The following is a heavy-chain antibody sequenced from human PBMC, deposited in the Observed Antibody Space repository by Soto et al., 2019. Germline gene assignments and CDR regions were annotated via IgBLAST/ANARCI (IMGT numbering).Heavy chain of an antibody. CDR3: ARVISGYDTGYYYYMDV. CDR1: GFSLSTSGVG. Sequence: SGPTLVNPTQTLTLTYTFSGFSLSTSGVGVGWLRQPPGKALEWLALIYWDDDKRHSPSLKSRLTITKDTSKNQVVLTMTNMDPVDTATYYCARVISGYDTGYYYYMDVWGKGTTVTVSS. J-gene: IGHJ6*03. V-gene: IGHV2-5*02. CDR2: IYWDDDK. D-gene: IGHD5-12*01.